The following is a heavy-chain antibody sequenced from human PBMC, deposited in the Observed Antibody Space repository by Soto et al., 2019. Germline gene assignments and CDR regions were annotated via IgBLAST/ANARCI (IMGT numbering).Heavy chain of an antibody. D-gene: IGHD3-22*01. CDR3: ARVGPAHYYDSSGYSPLDY. CDR1: GDTFSSYA. Sequence: QVQLVQSGAEVKKPGSSVKVSCKASGDTFSSYAINWVRQAPGQGLEWMGGIIPMFGTANYAQKFKGRVTITAGEITSTVYIELSSLRSEDTAVYYCARVGPAHYYDSSGYSPLDYWGQGTLVTVSS. CDR2: IIPMFGTA. J-gene: IGHJ4*02. V-gene: IGHV1-69*01.